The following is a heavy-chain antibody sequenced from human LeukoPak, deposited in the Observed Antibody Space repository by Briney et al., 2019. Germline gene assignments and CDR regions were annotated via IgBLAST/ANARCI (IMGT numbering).Heavy chain of an antibody. J-gene: IGHJ4*02. Sequence: ASVKVSCKASGYTFINYGISWVRQAPGQGLEWMGWISAYNGNTNYAQKLQGRVTMTTDTSTSTAYMELRSLRSDDTAVYYCARDRSCINCSSTSCPLGVDYWGQGTLVTVSS. CDR1: GYTFINYG. CDR2: ISAYNGNT. D-gene: IGHD2-2*01. V-gene: IGHV1-18*01. CDR3: ARDRSCINCSSTSCPLGVDY.